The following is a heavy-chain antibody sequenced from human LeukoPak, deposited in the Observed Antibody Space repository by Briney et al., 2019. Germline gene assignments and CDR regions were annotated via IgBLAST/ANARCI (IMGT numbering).Heavy chain of an antibody. CDR1: GGTFSSYA. Sequence: GASVKVSCKASGGTFSSYAISWVRQAPGQGLEWMGGIIPIFGTANYAQKFQGRVTITADKSTSTAYMELRSLRSDDTAVYYCARGGHRRYYYNSGSEFDPWGQGTLVTVSS. D-gene: IGHD3-10*01. V-gene: IGHV1-69*06. J-gene: IGHJ5*02. CDR3: ARGGHRRYYYNSGSEFDP. CDR2: IIPIFGTA.